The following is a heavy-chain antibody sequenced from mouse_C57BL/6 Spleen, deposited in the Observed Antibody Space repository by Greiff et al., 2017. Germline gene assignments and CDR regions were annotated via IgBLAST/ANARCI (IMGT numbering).Heavy chain of an antibody. CDR1: GFTFSSYA. CDR2: ISDGGSYT. D-gene: IGHD2-1*01. J-gene: IGHJ3*01. Sequence: EVMLVESGGGLVKPGGSLKLSCAASGFTFSSYALSWVRQTPEKRLEWVATISDGGSYTYYPDNVKGRFTISRANAKNNLYLQMSHLKSEDTAMYYCARVLYGNYGFAYWGQGTLVTVSA. CDR3: ARVLYGNYGFAY. V-gene: IGHV5-4*03.